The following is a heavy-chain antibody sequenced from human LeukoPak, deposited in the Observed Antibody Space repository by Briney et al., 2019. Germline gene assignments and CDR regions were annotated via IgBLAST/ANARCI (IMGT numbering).Heavy chain of an antibody. CDR3: ARDRRWGSSGWYYFDY. D-gene: IGHD6-19*01. Sequence: ASVKVSCKASGYTFTSYAMNWVRQAPGQGLEWMGRINPNSGGTNYAQKFQGRVTMTRDTSISTAYMELSRLRSDDTAVYYCARDRRWGSSGWYYFDYWGQGTLVTVSS. J-gene: IGHJ4*02. CDR1: GYTFTSYA. CDR2: INPNSGGT. V-gene: IGHV1-2*06.